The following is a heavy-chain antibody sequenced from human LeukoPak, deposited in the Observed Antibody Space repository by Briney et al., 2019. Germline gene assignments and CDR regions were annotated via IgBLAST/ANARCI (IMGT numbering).Heavy chain of an antibody. CDR3: YTTSRIAAAVDYFDY. J-gene: IGHJ4*02. CDR2: ISYDGSNK. CDR1: GFTFSSYA. Sequence: GGSLRLSCAASGFTFSSYAMHWVRQAPGKGLEWVAVISYDGSNKYYADSVKGRFTISRDNSKNTLYLQMNSLRAEDTAVYYCYTTSRIAAAVDYFDYWGQGTLVTVSS. D-gene: IGHD6-13*01. V-gene: IGHV3-30-3*01.